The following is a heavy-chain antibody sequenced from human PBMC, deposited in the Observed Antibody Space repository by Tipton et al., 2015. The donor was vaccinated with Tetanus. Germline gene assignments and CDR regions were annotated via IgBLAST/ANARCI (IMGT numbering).Heavy chain of an antibody. CDR3: ARTPGYNWNYGSNWRSGSPFDY. D-gene: IGHD1-7*01. Sequence: SLRLSCAASGFTFSSYSMNWVRQAPGKGLEWVSSISSSSSYIYYADSVKGRFTISRDNAKNSLYLQMNSLRAEDTAVYYCARTPGYNWNYGSNWRSGSPFDYWGQGTLVTVSS. CDR2: ISSSSSYI. V-gene: IGHV3-21*01. J-gene: IGHJ4*02. CDR1: GFTFSSYS.